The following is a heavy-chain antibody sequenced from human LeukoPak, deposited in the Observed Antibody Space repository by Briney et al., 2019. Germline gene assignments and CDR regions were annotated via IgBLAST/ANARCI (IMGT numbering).Heavy chain of an antibody. J-gene: IGHJ4*02. V-gene: IGHV4-59*08. CDR1: GGSISSYY. CDR3: ARRAVVGARYFDY. D-gene: IGHD2-15*01. CDR2: IYYSGST. Sequence: SSETLSLTCTVSGGSISSYYWSWIRQPPGKGLEWIGYIYYSGSTNYNPSLKSRVTISVDTSKNQFSLKLSSVTAADTAVYYCARRAVVGARYFDYWGQGTLVTVSS.